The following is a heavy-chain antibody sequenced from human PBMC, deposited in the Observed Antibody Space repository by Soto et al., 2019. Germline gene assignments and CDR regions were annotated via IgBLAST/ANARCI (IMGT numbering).Heavy chain of an antibody. CDR3: XTSLELPLCGDN. CDR1: GYSLTELS. D-gene: IGHD1-7*01. V-gene: IGHV1-24*01. Sequence: ASVKVSCKVSGYSLTELSIHWVRQAPEKGLEWMGSFDPEDGQTINKQKFQDRVTITGDTSSDTDYIELSNLIPEDXXXYXXXTSLELPLCGDNWG. J-gene: IGHJ4*01. CDR2: FDPEDGQT.